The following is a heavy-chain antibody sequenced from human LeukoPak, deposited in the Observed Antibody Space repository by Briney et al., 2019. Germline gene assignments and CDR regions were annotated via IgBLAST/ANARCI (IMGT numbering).Heavy chain of an antibody. J-gene: IGHJ6*03. CDR3: ARHTAMVGGEYYYYMDV. V-gene: IGHV3-13*01. Sequence: PGGSLRLSCAASGFTFTTYDMHWVRQATGKGLEWVSAIGTTGDTCYPGSVKGRFTISRENAKNSLYLQMNSLRSEDTAVYYCARHTAMVGGEYYYYMDVWGKGTTVTISS. D-gene: IGHD5-18*01. CDR1: GFTFTTYD. CDR2: IGTTGDT.